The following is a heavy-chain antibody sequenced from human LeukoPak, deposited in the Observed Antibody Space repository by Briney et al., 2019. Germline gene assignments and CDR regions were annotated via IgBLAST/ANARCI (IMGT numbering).Heavy chain of an antibody. CDR3: ARRGASDYGDYDWYFDL. CDR1: GYTFTGYY. D-gene: IGHD4-17*01. CDR2: INPNSGGT. V-gene: IGHV1-2*02. J-gene: IGHJ2*01. Sequence: ASVKVSCKASGYTFTGYYMHWVRQAPGQGLEWMGWINPNSGGTNYAQKFQGRVTMTRATSISTAYMELSRLRSDDTAVYYCARRGASDYGDYDWYFDLWGRGTLVTVSS.